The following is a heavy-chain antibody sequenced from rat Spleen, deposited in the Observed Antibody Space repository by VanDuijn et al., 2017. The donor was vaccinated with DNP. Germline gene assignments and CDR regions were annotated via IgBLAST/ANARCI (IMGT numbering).Heavy chain of an antibody. D-gene: IGHD3-8*01. J-gene: IGHJ2*01. CDR2: ITTRGDNI. V-gene: IGHV5-31*01. CDR3: TSNPHIRTAAPFDY. CDR1: GFIFSNHW. Sequence: EVQLVESGGGPVQPGRSLKLSCVASGFIFSNHWMTWIRQAPGKGLERVASITTRGDNIYYSDSVKGRVSISRDNAKSTLYLQMNSLRSEDTATYYCTSNPHIRTAAPFDYWGQGVMVTVSS.